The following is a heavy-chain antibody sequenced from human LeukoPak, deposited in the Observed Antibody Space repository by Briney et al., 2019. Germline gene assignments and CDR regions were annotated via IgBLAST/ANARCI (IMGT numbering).Heavy chain of an antibody. J-gene: IGHJ5*02. CDR3: ARGHESIKTFGEVIKSRTRWFDP. D-gene: IGHD3-3*01. Sequence: SETLSLTCTVSGGSISSYYWSWIRQPAGKGLEWIGRIYTSGSTNYNPSLKSRVTMSVDTSKNQFSLKLSSVTAADTAVYYCARGHESIKTFGEVIKSRTRWFDPWGQGTLVTVSS. CDR2: IYTSGST. V-gene: IGHV4-4*07. CDR1: GGSISSYY.